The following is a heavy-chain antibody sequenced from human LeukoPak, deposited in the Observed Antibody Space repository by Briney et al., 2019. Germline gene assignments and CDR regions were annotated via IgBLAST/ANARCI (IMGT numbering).Heavy chain of an antibody. CDR2: ISGSSSDI. Sequence: GGSLRLSCAASGFTFSSYDMSWVRQAPGKGLEWVSSISGSSSDIYYADSVKGRFTISRDNSKNSLYLQMKSLRAEDTALYYCARRGYHDYSGFDYWGQGTLVTVSS. CDR3: ARRGYHDYSGFDY. V-gene: IGHV3-21*01. D-gene: IGHD1-26*01. J-gene: IGHJ4*02. CDR1: GFTFSSYD.